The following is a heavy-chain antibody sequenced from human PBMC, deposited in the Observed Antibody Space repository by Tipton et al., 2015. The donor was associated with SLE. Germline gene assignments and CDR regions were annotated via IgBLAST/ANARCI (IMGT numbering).Heavy chain of an antibody. Sequence: TLSLTCTVSGGSISSGSYYWSWIRQPAGKVLEWIGEIYHSGSTNYNPSLKSRVTISVDTSKNQFSLKLSSVTAADTAVYYCARGALPAGAFDIWGQGTMVTVSS. CDR1: GGSISSGSYY. CDR3: ARGALPAGAFDI. V-gene: IGHV4-61*10. D-gene: IGHD2-2*01. CDR2: IYHSGST. J-gene: IGHJ3*02.